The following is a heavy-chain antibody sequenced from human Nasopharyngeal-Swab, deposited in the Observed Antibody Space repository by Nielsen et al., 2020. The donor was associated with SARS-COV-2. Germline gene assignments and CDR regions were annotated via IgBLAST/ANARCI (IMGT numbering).Heavy chain of an antibody. CDR3: AGGDDSLANSYY. CDR1: GGTFSSYA. J-gene: IGHJ4*02. D-gene: IGHD3-22*01. CDR2: IIPIFGTA. V-gene: IGHV1-69*13. Sequence: SVKVSCKASGGTFSSYAISWVRQAPGQGLEWMGGIIPIFGTANYAQKFQGRVTIPADESTSTAYMELSSLRSEDTAVYYCAGGDDSLANSYYWGQGTLVTVSS.